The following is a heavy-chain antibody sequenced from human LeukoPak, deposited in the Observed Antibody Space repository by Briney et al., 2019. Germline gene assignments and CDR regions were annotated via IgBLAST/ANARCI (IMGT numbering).Heavy chain of an antibody. CDR3: ARGWGISAASAFAI. Sequence: PGRSLRLSCAASGFTFDDYAMHWVRQAPGKGLEWVSGISWNSGSIGYADSVKGRFTISRDNAKNSLYLQMNSLRAEDTAVYHCARGWGISAASAFAIWGQGTMVTVSS. CDR1: GFTFDDYA. D-gene: IGHD6-13*01. CDR2: ISWNSGSI. V-gene: IGHV3-9*01. J-gene: IGHJ3*02.